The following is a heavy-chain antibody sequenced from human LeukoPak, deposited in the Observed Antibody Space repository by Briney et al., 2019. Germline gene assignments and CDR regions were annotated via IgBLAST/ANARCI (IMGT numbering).Heavy chain of an antibody. D-gene: IGHD3-16*02. J-gene: IGHJ4*02. CDR2: INPSGGST. V-gene: IGHV1-46*01. CDR3: ARDTFYDYVWGSYRRIDY. Sequence: ASVKVSCKASGYTFTSYYMHWVRQAPGQGLEWMGIINPSGGSTSYAQKFQGRVTMTRDTSTSTVYMELSSLRSEDTAVYYCARDTFYDYVWGSYRRIDYWGQGTLVTVSS. CDR1: GYTFTSYY.